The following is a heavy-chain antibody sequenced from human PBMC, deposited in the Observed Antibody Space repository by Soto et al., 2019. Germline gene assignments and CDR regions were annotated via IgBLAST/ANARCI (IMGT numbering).Heavy chain of an antibody. D-gene: IGHD6-25*01. J-gene: IGHJ6*02. CDR1: GFTFSSYA. V-gene: IGHV3-23*01. CDR2: ISGSGGST. CDR3: AKDRSGWDHCYSGMDD. Sequence: GGSLRLSCAASGFTFSSYAMSWVRQAPGKGLEWVSAISGSGGSTYYADSVKGRFTISRDNSKNTLYLQMNSLRAEDTAVYYCAKDRSGWDHCYSGMDDWGQETTVTVSS.